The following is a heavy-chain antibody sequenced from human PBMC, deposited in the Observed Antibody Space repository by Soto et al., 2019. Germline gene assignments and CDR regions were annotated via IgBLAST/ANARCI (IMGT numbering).Heavy chain of an antibody. V-gene: IGHV4-34*01. CDR3: ARGGSSDWQVAFDF. CDR1: GGSFSGYF. J-gene: IGHJ3*01. CDR2: VNHNGRN. Sequence: KPSETLSLTCDVYGGSFSGYFWNWIRQSPGKGLEWIGKVNHNGRNNYNPSLKSRVTISLDMSKKQISLKLTFVTAADTAVYYCARGGSSDWQVAFDFWGQGTMVTVSS. D-gene: IGHD6-19*01.